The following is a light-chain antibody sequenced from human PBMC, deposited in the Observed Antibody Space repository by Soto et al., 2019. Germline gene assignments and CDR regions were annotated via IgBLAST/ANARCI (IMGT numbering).Light chain of an antibody. CDR1: QSISSY. J-gene: IGKJ4*01. CDR2: AAS. CDR3: QQANSFPLT. V-gene: IGKV1-39*01. Sequence: DIQMTQSPSSLSASVGDRVTITCGASQSISSYLNWYQQKPGKAPKLLIYAASSLQSGVPSRSTGSGPGTDFTLTISSLQPEDFPTYYCQQANSFPLTFGGGTKV.